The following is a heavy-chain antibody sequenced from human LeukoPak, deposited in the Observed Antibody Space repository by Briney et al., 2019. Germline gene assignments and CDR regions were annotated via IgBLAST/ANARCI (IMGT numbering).Heavy chain of an antibody. CDR3: ARVDYYDSSGYWNNWFDP. CDR1: GYIFTNYD. Sequence: ASVKVSCKASGYIFTNYDVNWVRQAAGQGLEWMRWMNPNSGDTGYAQKFQGRVTMTRDTSTSTVYMELSSLRSEDTAVYYCARVDYYDSSGYWNNWFDPWGQGTLVTVSS. D-gene: IGHD3-22*01. J-gene: IGHJ5*02. V-gene: IGHV1-8*01. CDR2: MNPNSGDT.